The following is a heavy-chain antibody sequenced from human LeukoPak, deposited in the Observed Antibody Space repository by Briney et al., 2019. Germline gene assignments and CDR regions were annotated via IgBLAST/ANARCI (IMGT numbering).Heavy chain of an antibody. D-gene: IGHD3-10*01. Sequence: ASVKVSCKASGYTFTSYDINWVRQATGQGLEWMGWMNPNSGNTGYAQKFQGRVTMTRNTSISTAYMELSSLRSEDTAVYYCARAAMVRGVQYYYYYYMDVWGKGTTVTISS. J-gene: IGHJ6*03. CDR3: ARAAMVRGVQYYYYYYMDV. V-gene: IGHV1-8*01. CDR2: MNPNSGNT. CDR1: GYTFTSYD.